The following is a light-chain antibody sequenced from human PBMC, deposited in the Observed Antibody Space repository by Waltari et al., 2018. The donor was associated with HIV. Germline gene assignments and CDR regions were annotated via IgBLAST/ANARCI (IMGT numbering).Light chain of an antibody. CDR3: HSRDSSGYSYV. Sequence: SSELTQDPDVSVALGQTLKITCQGASPRRYYANWYQQKPGQAPVLVLHGKNSRPSGVPDRFSGSTSGSTASLTITGAQAEDEAVYHCHSRDSSGYSYVFGNGTQVTVL. J-gene: IGLJ1*01. CDR2: GKN. V-gene: IGLV3-19*01. CDR1: SPRRYY.